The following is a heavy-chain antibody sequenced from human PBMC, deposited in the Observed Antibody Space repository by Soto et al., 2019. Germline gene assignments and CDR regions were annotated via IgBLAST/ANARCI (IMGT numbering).Heavy chain of an antibody. Sequence: QVQLVESGGGVVQPGRSLRLSCAASGFTFSSYGMHWVRQAPGKGLEWVAVISYDGSNKYYADSVKGRFTISRDNSKNTLYLQMNSLRAEDTAVYYCAKNGAGSSSSRLDYWGQGTLVTVSS. V-gene: IGHV3-30*18. CDR2: ISYDGSNK. CDR3: AKNGAGSSSSRLDY. J-gene: IGHJ4*02. D-gene: IGHD6-6*01. CDR1: GFTFSSYG.